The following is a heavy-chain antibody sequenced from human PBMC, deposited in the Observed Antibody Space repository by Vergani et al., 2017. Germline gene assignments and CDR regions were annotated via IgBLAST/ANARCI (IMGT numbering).Heavy chain of an antibody. D-gene: IGHD6-13*01. CDR3: ARDERRPWSNSWARFEY. CDR1: GASMSSVGYY. Sequence: QVQLQESGPGLVKPSQTLSLTCTVSGASMSSVGYYWTWIRQSAGKRLEWIGDILGSGTANYNPSFQGRVSMSVATSKNQFSLSLNSVTAADTAIYYCARDERRPWSNSWARFEYWGLGISVTVSS. CDR2: ILGSGTA. J-gene: IGHJ4*02. V-gene: IGHV4-61*02.